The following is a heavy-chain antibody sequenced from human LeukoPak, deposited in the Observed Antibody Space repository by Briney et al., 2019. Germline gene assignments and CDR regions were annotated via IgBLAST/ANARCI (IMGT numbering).Heavy chain of an antibody. CDR2: ISGSGGFP. Sequence: PGGSLRLSCAASGFTFSSYAMGWVRQAPGKGLEWVSAISGSGGFPSYADSVKGRFTISRDNSKNTLYLQMNSLRAEDTAVYYCANVGGGSCHSRFCGDYWGQGTLVTVSS. J-gene: IGHJ4*02. CDR1: GFTFSSYA. V-gene: IGHV3-23*01. CDR3: ANVGGGSCHSRFCGDY. D-gene: IGHD2-15*01.